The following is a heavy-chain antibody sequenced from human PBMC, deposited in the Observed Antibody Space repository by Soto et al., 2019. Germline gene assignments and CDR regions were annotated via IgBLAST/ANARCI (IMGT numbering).Heavy chain of an antibody. CDR1: GGTFSSYA. D-gene: IGHD4-17*01. CDR2: IIPIFGTA. V-gene: IGHV1-69*12. J-gene: IGHJ4*02. CDR3: AARYGDFYHYSFDY. Sequence: QVQLVQSGAEVKKPGSSVKVSCKASGGTFSSYAISWVRQAPGQGLEWMGGIIPIFGTANYAQKFQGRVTITADQSTSTAYMELSSLKSEATAVYYCAARYGDFYHYSFDYWGQGTLVTVSS.